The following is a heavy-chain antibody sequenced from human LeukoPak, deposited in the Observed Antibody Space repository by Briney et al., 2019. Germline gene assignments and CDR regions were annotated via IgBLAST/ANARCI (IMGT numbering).Heavy chain of an antibody. V-gene: IGHV1-18*01. D-gene: IGHD3-10*01. CDR1: GYSFPSYG. J-gene: IGHJ4*02. Sequence: ASVKVSCKASGYSFPSYGISWVRQAPGQGLEWMGWISPDNGNTNYAQKLRGRLALTTDTSTNTAYMELSSLGSDDSAVYFCARHYYGSGTYYHFDSWGPGTLVTVS. CDR3: ARHYYGSGTYYHFDS. CDR2: ISPDNGNT.